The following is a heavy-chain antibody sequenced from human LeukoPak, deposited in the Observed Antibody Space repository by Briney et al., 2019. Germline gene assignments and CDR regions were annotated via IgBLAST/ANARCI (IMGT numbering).Heavy chain of an antibody. J-gene: IGHJ6*03. CDR2: NYSSGRT. CDR1: GDSISSGSYY. CDR3: ARVANSRWGKTYYYYMDV. V-gene: IGHV4-61*02. Sequence: SETLSLTCTVSGDSISSGSYYWSWIRQPAGEGLEWIGRNYSSGRTYYSPSLKSRVTISVDTSRNQFSLRLSSVTAADTAVYYCARVANSRWGKTYYYYMDVWGKGTTVTVSS. D-gene: IGHD3-16*01.